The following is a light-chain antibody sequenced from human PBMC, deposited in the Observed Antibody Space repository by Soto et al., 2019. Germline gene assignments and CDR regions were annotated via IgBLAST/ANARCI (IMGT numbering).Light chain of an antibody. CDR1: QAIRDD. CDR3: LQDYNYPRT. CDR2: AAS. J-gene: IGKJ1*01. V-gene: IGKV1-6*01. Sequence: QMAQSPSSLSASVGDRVTITCRASQAIRDDLAWYQQKPGKAPNLLIYAASNLQSGVPSRFSGSGSGTDFTLTISSLQPEDFATYYCLQDYNYPRTFGQGTKGDI.